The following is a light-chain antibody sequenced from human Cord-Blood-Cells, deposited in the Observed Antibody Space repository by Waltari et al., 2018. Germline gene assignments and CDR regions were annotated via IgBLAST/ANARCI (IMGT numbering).Light chain of an antibody. CDR2: WAS. CDR1: QSVLYSSNNKNY. V-gene: IGKV4-1*01. Sequence: DIVMTQSPDSLAVSLGERATINCKYSQSVLYSSNNKNYLAWYQQKPGQPPKLLSYWASTLESGVPDRFSGSGSGTDFTLTISSLQAEDVAVYYCQQYYSTPQTFGQGTKLEIK. J-gene: IGKJ2*01. CDR3: QQYYSTPQT.